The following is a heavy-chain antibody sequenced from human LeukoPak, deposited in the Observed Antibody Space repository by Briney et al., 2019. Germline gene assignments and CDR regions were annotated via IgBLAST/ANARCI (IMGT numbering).Heavy chain of an antibody. Sequence: SETLSLTCTVSGGSISSHYWSWIRQPAGKGLEWIGRMYISGSINYNPSLKSRVTMSIDTSKNQFSLKLRSVPAADTAVYYCTRDSVGADYWGQGTLVTVSS. CDR2: MYISGSI. CDR1: GGSISSHY. CDR3: TRDSVGADY. J-gene: IGHJ4*02. V-gene: IGHV4-4*07. D-gene: IGHD1-26*01.